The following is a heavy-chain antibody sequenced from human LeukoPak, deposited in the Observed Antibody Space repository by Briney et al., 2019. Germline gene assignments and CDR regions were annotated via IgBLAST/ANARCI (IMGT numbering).Heavy chain of an antibody. CDR1: GYTFTGYY. J-gene: IGHJ3*02. D-gene: IGHD2/OR15-2a*01. V-gene: IGHV1-2*02. CDR2: INPNSGGT. CDR3: ARSNDYYLLTWAFDI. Sequence: ASVKLSCKASGYTFTGYYMHWVRQSPGQGLEWMGWINPNSGGTNYAQKFQGRVTMTRDTSISTAYMELSGLRSDDTAVYYCARSNDYYLLTWAFDIWGQETVDTVSS.